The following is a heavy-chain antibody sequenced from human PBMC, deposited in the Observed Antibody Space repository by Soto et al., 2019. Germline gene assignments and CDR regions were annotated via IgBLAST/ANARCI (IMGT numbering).Heavy chain of an antibody. CDR3: ARPSCNYYYSGMDV. V-gene: IGHV1-69*13. CDR2: IIPIFGTA. J-gene: IGHJ6*02. CDR1: GGTFSSYA. Sequence: AAVKVSGKASGGTFSSYAISWVRQAPGQGLEWMGGIIPIFGTANYAQKFQGRVTITADASTSTAYMELSSLRYEDTAVYYCARPSCNYYYSGMDVWGQGTTVTVSS.